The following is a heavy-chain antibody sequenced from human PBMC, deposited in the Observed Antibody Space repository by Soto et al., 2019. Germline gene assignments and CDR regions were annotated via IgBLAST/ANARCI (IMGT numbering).Heavy chain of an antibody. D-gene: IGHD2-2*01. CDR1: GYSFTSYW. V-gene: IGHV5-51*01. J-gene: IGHJ3*02. CDR2: IYPGDSDT. Sequence: GESLKISCKGSGYSFTSYWIGWVRQMPGKGLEWMGIIYPGDSDTRYSPSFQGQVTISADKSISTAYLQWSSLKASDTAMYYCARRSCSSTSCYAGGAFDIWGRGTMVTVSS. CDR3: ARRSCSSTSCYAGGAFDI.